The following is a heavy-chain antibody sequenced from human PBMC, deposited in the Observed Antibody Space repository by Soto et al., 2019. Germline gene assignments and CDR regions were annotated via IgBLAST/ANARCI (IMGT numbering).Heavy chain of an antibody. CDR1: GDSVSSNSAA. J-gene: IGHJ6*02. CDR3: ARVLDYDFWSGYYKEGYYYYYGMDV. CDR2: TYYRSKWYN. V-gene: IGHV6-1*01. Sequence: PSQTLSLTCAISGDSVSSNSAAWNWIRQSPSRGLEWLGRTYYRSKWYNDYAVSVKSRITINPDTSKNQFSLQLNSVTPEDTAVYYCARVLDYDFWSGYYKEGYYYYYGMDVWGQGTTVTVS. D-gene: IGHD3-3*01.